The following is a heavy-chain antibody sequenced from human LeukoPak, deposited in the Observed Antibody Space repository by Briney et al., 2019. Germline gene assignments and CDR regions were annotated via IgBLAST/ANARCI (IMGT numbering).Heavy chain of an antibody. CDR1: GFTFSSYG. J-gene: IGHJ3*02. Sequence: PGGSLRLSCAASGFTFSSYGMHWVRQAPGKGLEWVAVIWYDGSNKYYADSVKGRFTISRDNSKNTLYLHMNSLRAEDTAVYYCARGHYGGNDAFDIWGQGTMVTVSS. V-gene: IGHV3-33*01. D-gene: IGHD4-23*01. CDR3: ARGHYGGNDAFDI. CDR2: IWYDGSNK.